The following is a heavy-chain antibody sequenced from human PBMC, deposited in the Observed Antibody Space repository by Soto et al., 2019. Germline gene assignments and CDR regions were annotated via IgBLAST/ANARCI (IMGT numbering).Heavy chain of an antibody. CDR3: ARVGPSPPPPHKPRVGATQHHYYYYCMDV. CDR2: IKQDGSEK. Sequence: HPGGSLRLSCAASGFTFSSYWMSWVRQAPGKGLEWVANIKQDGSEKYYVDSVKGRFTISRDNAKNSLYLQMNSLRAEHTAVYYCARVGPSPPPPHKPRVGATQHHYYYYCMDVWGQGNNVTVFS. CDR1: GFTFSSYW. J-gene: IGHJ6*02. V-gene: IGHV3-7*01. D-gene: IGHD1-26*01.